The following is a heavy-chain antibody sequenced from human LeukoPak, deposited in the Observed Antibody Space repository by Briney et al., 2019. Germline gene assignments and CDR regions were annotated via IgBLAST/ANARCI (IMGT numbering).Heavy chain of an antibody. Sequence: GGSLRLSCAASGFTFSSYEMNWVRQAPGKGLEWVSYISNSGSTIYYADSVKGRFTISRDNAKNSLYLQMNSLRAEDTAVYYCARDRGGNYYDSSGPFDYWGQGTLVTVSS. J-gene: IGHJ4*02. CDR1: GFTFSSYE. V-gene: IGHV3-48*03. CDR3: ARDRGGNYYDSSGPFDY. CDR2: ISNSGSTI. D-gene: IGHD3-22*01.